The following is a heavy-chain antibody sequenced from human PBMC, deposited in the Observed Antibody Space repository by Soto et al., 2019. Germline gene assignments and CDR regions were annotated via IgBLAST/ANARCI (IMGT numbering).Heavy chain of an antibody. D-gene: IGHD2-2*01. CDR3: AKRLGYCISTSCYLRFADY. Sequence: EVQLLESGGGLVQPGGSLRLSCAASGFTFSSYAMSWVRQAPGKGLEWVSAISGSGGSTYYADSVKGRFTISRDNSKNTLYLQMNSLRAEDTAVYYCAKRLGYCISTSCYLRFADYWGQGTLVTVSS. J-gene: IGHJ4*02. V-gene: IGHV3-23*01. CDR2: ISGSGGST. CDR1: GFTFSSYA.